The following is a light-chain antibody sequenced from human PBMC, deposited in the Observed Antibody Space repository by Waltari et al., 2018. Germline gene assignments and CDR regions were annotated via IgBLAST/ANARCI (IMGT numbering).Light chain of an antibody. Sequence: QSALTQPASVSGSPGQSITISFTGTSSDVGSYNYVSWYQQHPGKAPKLMIYDVSYRPSGVSTRFSASKSGNTASLTITGLQAEDEADYYCSSYITTNTLELFGGGTSLTVL. CDR2: DVS. J-gene: IGLJ2*01. CDR1: SSDVGSYNY. V-gene: IGLV2-14*03. CDR3: SSYITTNTLEL.